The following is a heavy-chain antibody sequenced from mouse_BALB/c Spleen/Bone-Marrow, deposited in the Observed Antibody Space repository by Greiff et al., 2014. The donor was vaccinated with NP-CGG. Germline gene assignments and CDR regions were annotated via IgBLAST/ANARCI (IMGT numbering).Heavy chain of an antibody. CDR3: ARSEYGNSYAMDY. J-gene: IGHJ4*01. CDR1: GYAFTDYA. V-gene: IGHV1-67*01. CDR2: ISTYSGNT. Sequence: QVQLKESGPELVRPGVSVKISCKGSGYAFTDYAMHWVKQSHAKSLEWIGVISTYSGNTNYNQKFKGKATMTVDKSSSTAYMELARLTSEDSAIYYCARSEYGNSYAMDYWGQGTSVTVSS. D-gene: IGHD2-10*02.